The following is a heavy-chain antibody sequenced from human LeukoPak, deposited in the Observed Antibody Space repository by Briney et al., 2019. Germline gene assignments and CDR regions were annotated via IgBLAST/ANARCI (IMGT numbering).Heavy chain of an antibody. J-gene: IGHJ4*02. CDR2: IRSKAFGGTP. Sequence: PGGSLRLSCTASGFTFGDYAMSWFRQAPGKGLEWVGFIRSKAFGGTPEHAASVKGRFTISRDDSKSIAYLQMNSLKTEDTAVYYCSREYFDWLWGQRTLVTVSS. CDR1: GFTFGDYA. V-gene: IGHV3-49*03. CDR3: SREYFDWL. D-gene: IGHD3-9*01.